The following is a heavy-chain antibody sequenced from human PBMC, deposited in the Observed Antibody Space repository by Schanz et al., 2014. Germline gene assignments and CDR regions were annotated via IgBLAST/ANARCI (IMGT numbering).Heavy chain of an antibody. J-gene: IGHJ4*02. D-gene: IGHD3-10*01. CDR3: ARVPYGSGSYWDY. V-gene: IGHV3-48*01. CDR1: GFAFSSYS. Sequence: QLVGSGGGLIQPGGSLRLSCTASGFAFSSYSMNWVRQAPGKGLEWVSYISSSGTTIYYADSMKGRFTISRDNAKNSLFLQMNSLRAGDTAVYYCARVPYGSGSYWDYWGQGTLVTVSS. CDR2: ISSSGTTI.